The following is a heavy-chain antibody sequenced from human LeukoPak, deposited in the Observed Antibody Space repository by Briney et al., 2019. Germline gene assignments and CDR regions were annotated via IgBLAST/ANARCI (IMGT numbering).Heavy chain of an antibody. V-gene: IGHV3-13*01. CDR2: IGTAGDT. J-gene: IGHJ4*02. D-gene: IGHD3/OR15-3a*01. Sequence: PGGSLRLSCAASGFTFSSYDMHWVRQATGKGLEWVLAIGTAGDTYYPGSVKGRFTISRENAKNSLYLQMNSLRAEDTAVYYCARGKDWSDTNFDYWGQGTLVTVSS. CDR3: ARGKDWSDTNFDY. CDR1: GFTFSSYD.